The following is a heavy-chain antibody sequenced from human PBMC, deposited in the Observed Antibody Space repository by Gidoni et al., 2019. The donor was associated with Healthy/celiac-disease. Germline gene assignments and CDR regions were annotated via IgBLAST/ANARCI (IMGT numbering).Heavy chain of an antibody. J-gene: IGHJ4*02. CDR3: ARGSGGPLRFLEWLSYHPHYFDY. Sequence: QVQLQESGPGLVKPSETLSLTCTVYGGSISSYYWSWIRQPPGKGLEWIGYIYYSGSTNYNPSLKSRVTISVDTSKNQFSLKLSSVTAADTAVYYCARGSGGPLRFLEWLSYHPHYFDYWGQGTLVTVSS. CDR2: IYYSGST. D-gene: IGHD3-3*01. CDR1: GGSISSYY. V-gene: IGHV4-59*01.